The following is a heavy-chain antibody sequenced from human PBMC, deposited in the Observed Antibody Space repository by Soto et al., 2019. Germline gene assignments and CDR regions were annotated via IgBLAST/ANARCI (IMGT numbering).Heavy chain of an antibody. D-gene: IGHD3-22*01. V-gene: IGHV3-30*18. CDR1: GFTFSSYG. J-gene: IGHJ4*02. CDR3: ANDLYSYDSSGPFDY. CDR2: ISYDGSNK. Sequence: VQLVESGGGVVQPGRSLRLSCAAPGFTFSSYGMHWVRQAPGKGLEWVAVISYDGSNKYYADSVKGRFTISRDNSKNTLYLQMNSLRAEDTAVYYCANDLYSYDSSGPFDYWGQGTLVTVSS.